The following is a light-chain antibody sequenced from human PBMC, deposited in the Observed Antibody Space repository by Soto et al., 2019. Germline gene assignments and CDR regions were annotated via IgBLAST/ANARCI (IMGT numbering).Light chain of an antibody. CDR3: SSYTSSSTSLYG. Sequence: QSALTQPASVSGSPGQSITISCTGTSSDVGGYNYVSWYQQHPGKAPKLMMYDVSNRPSGVSNRFSGSKSGNTASLTISGLQAEDEADYYCSSYTSSSTSLYGFGNGTKLTVL. CDR1: SSDVGGYNY. V-gene: IGLV2-14*01. CDR2: DVS. J-gene: IGLJ1*01.